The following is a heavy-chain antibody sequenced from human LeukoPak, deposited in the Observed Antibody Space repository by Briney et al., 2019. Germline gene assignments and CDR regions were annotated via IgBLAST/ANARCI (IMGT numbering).Heavy chain of an antibody. CDR2: IIPIFGTA. D-gene: IGHD6-19*01. CDR1: GGTFSSYA. J-gene: IGHJ5*02. CDR3: ARRRGSGWYSGWFDP. V-gene: IGHV1-69*13. Sequence: ASVKVSCKASGGTFSSYAISWVRQAPGQGLEWMGGIIPIFGTANYAQKFQGRVTITADESTRTAYMELSSLRSEDTAVYYCARRRGSGWYSGWFDPWGQGTLVTVSS.